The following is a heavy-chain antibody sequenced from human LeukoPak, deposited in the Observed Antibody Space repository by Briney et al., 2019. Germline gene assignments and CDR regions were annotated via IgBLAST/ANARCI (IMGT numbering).Heavy chain of an antibody. CDR3: ARGVYCSSTSCYSDY. CDR1: GGSISSYY. V-gene: IGHV4-59*12. D-gene: IGHD2-2*02. CDR2: IYYSGST. Sequence: SETLSLTCTVSGGSISSYYWSWIRQPPGKGLEWIGYIYYSGSTNYNPSLKSRVTISEDTSKNQFSLKLSSVTAADTAVYYCARGVYCSSTSCYSDYWGQGTLVTVSS. J-gene: IGHJ4*02.